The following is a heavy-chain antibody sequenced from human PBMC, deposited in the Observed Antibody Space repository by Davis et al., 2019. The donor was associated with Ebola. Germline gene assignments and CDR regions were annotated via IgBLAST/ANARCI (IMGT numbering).Heavy chain of an antibody. CDR1: GYTFTSYY. J-gene: IGHJ4*01. V-gene: IGHV1-46*01. Sequence: AASVKVSCKASGYTFTSYYMHWVRQAPGQGLEWMGIINPSGGSTSYAQKFQGRVTITRDMSTGTSYLDLSNVRSEDTAVYYCAASAGTVGKFDYWGQGTLATVSS. D-gene: IGHD1-14*01. CDR3: AASAGTVGKFDY. CDR2: INPSGGST.